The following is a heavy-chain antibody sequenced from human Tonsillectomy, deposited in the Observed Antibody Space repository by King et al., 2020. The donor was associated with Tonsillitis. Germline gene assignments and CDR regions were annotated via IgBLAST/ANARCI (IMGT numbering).Heavy chain of an antibody. Sequence: QLVQSGAEVKKPGESLKISCKGSGYSFTKYWIAWVRQMPGKGLEWMGIVYPGDSDTRYSPSFQGQVTISADKSISTAYLQWSSLKASDTAMYYCARHSADFSSGPDALNIWGQGTMSPSLQ. D-gene: IGHD6-19*01. CDR1: GYSFTKYW. CDR2: VYPGDSDT. V-gene: IGHV5-51*01. J-gene: IGHJ3*02. CDR3: ARHSADFSSGPDALNI.